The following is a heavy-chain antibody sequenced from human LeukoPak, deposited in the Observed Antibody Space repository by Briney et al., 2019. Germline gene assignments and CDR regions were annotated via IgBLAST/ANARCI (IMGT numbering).Heavy chain of an antibody. CDR2: ISSSGSTI. V-gene: IGHV3-11*01. J-gene: IGHJ4*02. D-gene: IGHD3-22*01. CDR3: ARERYYYDSTYYYVKYFDY. CDR1: EFSFSDYY. Sequence: PGGSLRLSCAASEFSFSDYYMSWIRQAPGKGLEWISYISSSGSTIYYADSVKGRFTISRGNAKNSVYLQMNSLRAEDTAVYYCARERYYYDSTYYYVKYFDYWGQGTLVTVSS.